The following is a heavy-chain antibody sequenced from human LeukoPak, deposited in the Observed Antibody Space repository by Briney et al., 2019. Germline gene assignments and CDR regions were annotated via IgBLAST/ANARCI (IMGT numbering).Heavy chain of an antibody. Sequence: PGGSLRLSCAASGFTFSSYWMHWVRQAPGKGLVWVSRITGDGSGANYADSVKGRFTISRDNAKNTLYLQMNSLRAEDTAVYYCARFAVTTGGDYWGQGTLVTVSS. V-gene: IGHV3-74*01. CDR2: ITGDGSGA. D-gene: IGHD1-1*01. J-gene: IGHJ4*02. CDR1: GFTFSSYW. CDR3: ARFAVTTGGDY.